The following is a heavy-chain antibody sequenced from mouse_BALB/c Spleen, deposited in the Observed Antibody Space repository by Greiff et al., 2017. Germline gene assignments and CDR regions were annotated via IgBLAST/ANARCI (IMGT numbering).Heavy chain of an antibody. CDR3: TRSDIGNYGSSYYAMDY. V-gene: IGHV1-5*01. D-gene: IGHD1-1*01. Sequence: VQLQQSGTVLARPGASVKMSCKASGYSFTSYWMHWVKQRPGQGLEWIGAIYPGNSDTSYNQKFKGQAKLTAVTSASTAYMELSSLTNEDSAVYYCTRSDIGNYGSSYYAMDYWGQGTSVTVSS. CDR2: IYPGNSDT. CDR1: GYSFTSYW. J-gene: IGHJ4*01.